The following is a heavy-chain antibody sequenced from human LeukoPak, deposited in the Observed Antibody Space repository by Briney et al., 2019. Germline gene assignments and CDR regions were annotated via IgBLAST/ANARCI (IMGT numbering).Heavy chain of an antibody. CDR3: ARGDSGSFSQFDC. CDR2: VYYSGST. CDR1: GGSISSYY. Sequence: SETLSLTCTVSGGSISSYYWSWIRQPPGKGLEWIGYVYYSGSTNYNLSLKSRVTISVDTSKNQFSLKLTSVTAADTAVYYCARGDSGSFSQFDCWGQGTLVTVSS. J-gene: IGHJ4*02. D-gene: IGHD1-26*01. V-gene: IGHV4-59*01.